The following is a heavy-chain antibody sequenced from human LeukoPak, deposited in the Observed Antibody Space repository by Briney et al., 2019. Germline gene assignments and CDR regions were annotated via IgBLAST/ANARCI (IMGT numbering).Heavy chain of an antibody. Sequence: ASVKVSCKASGYTFTGYYMHWVRQAPGQGLEWMGWINPNSGDTNYAQKFQGRVTMTRDTSISTAYMELSRLRSDDTAVYYCVREDYDSSGEYFQHWGQGTLVTVSS. CDR1: GYTFTGYY. D-gene: IGHD3-22*01. J-gene: IGHJ1*01. CDR2: INPNSGDT. V-gene: IGHV1-2*02. CDR3: VREDYDSSGEYFQH.